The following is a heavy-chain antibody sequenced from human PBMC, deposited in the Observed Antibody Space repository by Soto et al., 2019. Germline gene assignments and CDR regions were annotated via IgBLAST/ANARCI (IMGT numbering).Heavy chain of an antibody. V-gene: IGHV4-31*03. CDR2: IYYSGST. D-gene: IGHD3-22*01. J-gene: IGHJ5*02. CDR1: GGSISSGGYY. CDR3: ARDTLDYYDSSGYLAGFDP. Sequence: SETLSLTCTVSGGSISSGGYYWSWIRQHPGKGLEWIGYIYYSGSTYYNPSLKSRVTISVDTSKNQFSLKLSSVTAADTAVYYCARDTLDYYDSSGYLAGFDPWGQGTLVTVSS.